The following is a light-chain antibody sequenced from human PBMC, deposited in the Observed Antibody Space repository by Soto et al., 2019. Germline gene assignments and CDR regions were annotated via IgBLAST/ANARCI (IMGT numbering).Light chain of an antibody. CDR3: QQSYSTPLT. V-gene: IGKV1-39*01. J-gene: IGKJ4*01. CDR2: AAS. Sequence: DIQMNQSPSSLSASVGDRVTITCRARQSISSYLNWYQQKPGTAPKLLIYAASSLQSGVPSRFSGSGSGTDFTLTISSLQPEDFATYYCQQSYSTPLTFGGGTKVEIK. CDR1: QSISSY.